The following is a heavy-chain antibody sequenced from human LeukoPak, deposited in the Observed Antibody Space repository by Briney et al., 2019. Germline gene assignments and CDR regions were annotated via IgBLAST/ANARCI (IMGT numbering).Heavy chain of an antibody. Sequence: PSETLSLTCTVSGYSISSGYYWGWIRQPPGKGLEWIGSIYHSGSTYYNPFLKSRVTISVDTSKNQFSLKLSSVTAADTAVYYCARGTYSSSWYGTTYLYYFDYWGQGTLVTVSS. D-gene: IGHD6-13*01. CDR1: GYSISSGYY. CDR2: IYHSGST. J-gene: IGHJ4*02. CDR3: ARGTYSSSWYGTTYLYYFDY. V-gene: IGHV4-38-2*02.